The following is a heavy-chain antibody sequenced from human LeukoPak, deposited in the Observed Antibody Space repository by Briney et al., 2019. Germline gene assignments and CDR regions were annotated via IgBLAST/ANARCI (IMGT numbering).Heavy chain of an antibody. CDR1: GGSISSSSYY. CDR2: IYYSGST. CDR3: ARGYRWRVGRHMDV. J-gene: IGHJ6*02. Sequence: SETLSLTCTVSGGSISSSSYYWGWIRQPPGKGLEWIGSIYYSGSTYYNPSLKSRVTISVDTSKNQFSLKLSSVTAADTAVYYCARGYRWRVGRHMDVWGQGTTVTVSS. D-gene: IGHD6-19*01. V-gene: IGHV4-39*07.